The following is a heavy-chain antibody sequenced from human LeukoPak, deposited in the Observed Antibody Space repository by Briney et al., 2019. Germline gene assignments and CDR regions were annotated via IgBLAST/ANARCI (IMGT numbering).Heavy chain of an antibody. CDR3: ARTQRITIFGVVTTTRNWFDP. CDR2: INHSGST. J-gene: IGHJ5*02. Sequence: SETLSLTCAVYDGSFSGYYWSWIRQPPGKGLEWIGEINHSGSTNYNPSLKSRVTISVDTSKNQFSLKLSSVTAADTAVYYCARTQRITIFGVVTTTRNWFDPWGQGTLVTVSS. D-gene: IGHD3-3*01. V-gene: IGHV4-34*01. CDR1: DGSFSGYY.